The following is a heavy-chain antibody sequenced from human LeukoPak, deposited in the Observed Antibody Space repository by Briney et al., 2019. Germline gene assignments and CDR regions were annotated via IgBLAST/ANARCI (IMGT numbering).Heavy chain of an antibody. Sequence: GGSLRLSCAASGFTFDDYGMSWVRQAPGKGLEWVSGINWNGGSTGYADSVKGRFTISRDNARNSLYLQMNSLTAEDTAVYYCARDPYSGAYGNTYYYYMDVWGKGTTVTVSS. CDR2: INWNGGST. J-gene: IGHJ6*03. D-gene: IGHD1-26*01. CDR3: ARDPYSGAYGNTYYYYMDV. V-gene: IGHV3-20*04. CDR1: GFTFDDYG.